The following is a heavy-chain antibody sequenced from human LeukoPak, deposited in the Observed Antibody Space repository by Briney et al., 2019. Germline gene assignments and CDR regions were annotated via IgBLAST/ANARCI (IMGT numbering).Heavy chain of an antibody. CDR3: AREGYMDV. CDR2: INADGSTT. Sequence: GGSLRLPCAASGFTFSTYWMHWVRQPPGKGLVWVSRINADGSTTNYADSVKGRFTTSRDNAKNTLDLQMNSLGAEDTAVYYCAREGYMDVWGKGTTVTVSS. CDR1: GFTFSTYW. V-gene: IGHV3-74*01. J-gene: IGHJ6*03.